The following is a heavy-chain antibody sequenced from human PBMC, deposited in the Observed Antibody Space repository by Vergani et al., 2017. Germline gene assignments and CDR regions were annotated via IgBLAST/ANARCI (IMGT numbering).Heavy chain of an antibody. CDR2: IYYSGST. CDR1: GGSISSSSYY. Sequence: QLQLQESGPGLVKPSETLSLTCTVSGGSISSSSYYLGWIREPPGKGLEWIGSIYYSGSTYYNPSLKSRVTISVDTSKNQFSLKLSSVTAADTAVYYCARQGYRIYTYPWDWGQGTLVTVSS. CDR3: ARQGYRIYTYPWD. V-gene: IGHV4-39*01. J-gene: IGHJ4*02. D-gene: IGHD5-12*01.